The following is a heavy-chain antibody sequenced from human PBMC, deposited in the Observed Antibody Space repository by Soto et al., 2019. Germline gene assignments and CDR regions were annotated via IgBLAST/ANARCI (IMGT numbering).Heavy chain of an antibody. D-gene: IGHD3-9*01. Sequence: KSSETLSLTCVVSGGSFSTYYYNWIRQSPGKGLEWIGEINRSGNNNYSPSLKSRVTMSLDTSKNQFSLKLTSVTAADTAVYYCARGGSNDWQVAFDIWGQGTMVTVSS. CDR3: ARGGSNDWQVAFDI. CDR2: INRSGNN. V-gene: IGHV4-34*01. J-gene: IGHJ3*02. CDR1: GGSFSTYY.